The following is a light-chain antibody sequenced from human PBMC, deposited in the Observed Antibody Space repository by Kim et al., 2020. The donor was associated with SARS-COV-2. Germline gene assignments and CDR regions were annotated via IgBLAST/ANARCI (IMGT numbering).Light chain of an antibody. CDR1: ALPKQY. J-gene: IGLJ3*02. CDR3: QSADSSGTLWV. V-gene: IGLV3-25*03. Sequence: SPGQTARITCSGDALPKQYAYWYQQKTGQAPVLVIYKDSERPSGIPERFSGSSSGTTVTLTISGVQAEDEADYYCQSADSSGTLWVFGGGTQLTVL. CDR2: KDS.